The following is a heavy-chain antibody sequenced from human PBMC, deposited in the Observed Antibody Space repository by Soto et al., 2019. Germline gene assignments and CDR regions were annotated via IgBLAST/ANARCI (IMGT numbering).Heavy chain of an antibody. CDR1: GASIRSGDYY. V-gene: IGHV4-31*03. CDR2: IHNSGNT. J-gene: IGHJ2*01. CDR3: ARTPTLVTRPSDIGL. Sequence: QVQLQESGPGLVKPSQTLSLTCTVSGASIRSGDYYWSWIRQYPGKGLEWIGYIHNSGNTYYNPALKCRVSISMDTSRNQFALQLYSVIAADTAVYYCARTPTLVTRPSDIGLWGRGSLGYISS. D-gene: IGHD6-13*01.